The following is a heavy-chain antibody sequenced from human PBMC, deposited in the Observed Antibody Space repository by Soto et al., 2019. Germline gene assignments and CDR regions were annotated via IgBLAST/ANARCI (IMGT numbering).Heavy chain of an antibody. Sequence: EVQLVESGGGLVQPGGSLRLACAASGFTFSSYWMHWVRQAPGKGLVWISRIIRDGSSTNYADSVKGRFTISRDNAKNTLEREINSLRADDTAVYFCGRGGSGIYGMDIWGQGTTVIVSS. CDR2: IIRDGSST. V-gene: IGHV3-74*01. CDR3: GRGGSGIYGMDI. D-gene: IGHD6-13*01. CDR1: GFTFSSYW. J-gene: IGHJ6*02.